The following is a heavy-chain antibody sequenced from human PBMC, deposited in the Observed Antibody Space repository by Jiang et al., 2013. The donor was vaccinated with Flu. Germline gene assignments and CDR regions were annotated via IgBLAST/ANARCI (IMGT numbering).Heavy chain of an antibody. V-gene: IGHV4-59*01. D-gene: IGHD1-26*01. J-gene: IGHJ3*02. CDR2: IYYSGNT. CDR3: ARVLEWVNDAFDM. Sequence: SGSGLVKPSETLSLTCSVSGDSISSSYWSWIRQPPGKGLEWIGYIYYSGNTNYNPSLESRVTISVDTSKNQLSLKLTSVTAADTAVYYCARVLEWVNDAFDMWGQGDNGHRLF. CDR1: GDSISSSY.